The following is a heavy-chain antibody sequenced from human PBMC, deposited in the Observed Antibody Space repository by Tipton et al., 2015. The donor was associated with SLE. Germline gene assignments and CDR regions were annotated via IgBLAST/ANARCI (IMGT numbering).Heavy chain of an antibody. Sequence: QSGAEVKKPGASVKVSCKVSGYTFTDLAIHWVRQAPGKGLEWMAGFDPEDGETIHAQKFKGRVTMTEDTSTDTAYMEPSSLSADDTAVYFCTTRVHYYYDTSGHYFNNWGQGSLVTVSS. D-gene: IGHD3-22*01. CDR2: FDPEDGET. J-gene: IGHJ4*02. V-gene: IGHV1-24*01. CDR3: TTRVHYYYDTSGHYFNN. CDR1: GYTFTDLA.